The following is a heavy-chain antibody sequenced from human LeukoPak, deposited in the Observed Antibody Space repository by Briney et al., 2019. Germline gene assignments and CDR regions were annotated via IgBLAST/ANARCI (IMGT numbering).Heavy chain of an antibody. Sequence: ASVKVSCKASGYTFTSYDINWVRQATGQGLEWMGWMNPNSGNTGYAQKFQGRVTMTRNTSISTAYMELSSLRSEDTAVYYCARVEDIVGATTTGFDPWGQGTLVTVSS. CDR1: GYTFTSYD. CDR2: MNPNSGNT. D-gene: IGHD1-26*01. J-gene: IGHJ5*02. CDR3: ARVEDIVGATTTGFDP. V-gene: IGHV1-8*01.